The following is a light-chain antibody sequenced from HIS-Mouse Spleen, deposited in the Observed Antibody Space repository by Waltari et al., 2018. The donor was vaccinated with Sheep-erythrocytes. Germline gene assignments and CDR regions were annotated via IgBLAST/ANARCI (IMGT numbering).Light chain of an antibody. V-gene: IGLV2-8*01. CDR2: EVS. J-gene: IGLJ3*02. CDR3: SSYAGSNNLV. Sequence: QSALTQPPSASGSPGQSVTISCTGTSSDVGGYNYVSWYQQHPGKAPKLIIYEVSKRPSGDPDRCSGSKSGTPASLTVSGLQAEDEADYYCSSYAGSNNLVFGGGTKLTVL. CDR1: SSDVGGYNY.